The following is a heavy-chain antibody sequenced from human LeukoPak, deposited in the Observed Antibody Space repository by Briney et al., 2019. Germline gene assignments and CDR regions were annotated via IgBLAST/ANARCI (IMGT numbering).Heavy chain of an antibody. Sequence: GESLKISFKTSGQRFSTYWIGWGRPMPGKGLEWMGIIYPGDSIIQYSPSFQGLVTISADRSINTAYLQWNSLKASDTAMYYCACRKYYSTWSDPWGQGILVTVSS. CDR3: ACRKYYSTWSDP. CDR2: IYPGDSII. V-gene: IGHV5-51*01. CDR1: GQRFSTYW. J-gene: IGHJ5*02. D-gene: IGHD3-10*01.